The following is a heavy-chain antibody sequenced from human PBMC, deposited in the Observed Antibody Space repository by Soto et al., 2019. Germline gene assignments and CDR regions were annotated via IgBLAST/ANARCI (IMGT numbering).Heavy chain of an antibody. V-gene: IGHV1-69*02. Sequence: QVQLVQSGAEVKKPGSSVKVSCKASGGTFSSYTISWVRQAPGQGLEWMGRIIPILGIANYAQKFQGRVTITAAKSTSTAYMELSSLRSEDTAVYYCASPSGDDYYYGMDVWGQGTTVTVSS. CDR2: IIPILGIA. D-gene: IGHD3-10*01. CDR1: GGTFSSYT. J-gene: IGHJ6*02. CDR3: ASPSGDDYYYGMDV.